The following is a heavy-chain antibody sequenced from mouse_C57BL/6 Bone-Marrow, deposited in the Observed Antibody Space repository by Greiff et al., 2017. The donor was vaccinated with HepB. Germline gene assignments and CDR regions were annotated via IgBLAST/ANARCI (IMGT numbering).Heavy chain of an antibody. D-gene: IGHD1-1*01. V-gene: IGHV6-3*01. CDR3: TDEVVWGRTTHAMDY. Sequence: EVQRVESGGGLVQPGGSMKLSCVASGFTFSNYWMNWVRQSPEKGLEWVAQIRLKSDNYATHYAESVKGRFTISRDDSKSSVYLQMNNLRAEDTGIYYCTDEVVWGRTTHAMDYWGQGTSVTVSS. CDR2: IRLKSDNYAT. CDR1: GFTFSNYW. J-gene: IGHJ4*01.